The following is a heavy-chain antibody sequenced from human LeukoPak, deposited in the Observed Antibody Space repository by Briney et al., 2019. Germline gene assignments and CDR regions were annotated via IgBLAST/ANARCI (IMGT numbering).Heavy chain of an antibody. CDR1: GYTFTSYY. D-gene: IGHD2-2*01. J-gene: IGHJ4*02. CDR2: INPSGGST. CDR3: ARAQDIVVVPAATHLGPSDY. V-gene: IGHV1-46*01. Sequence: ASVKVSCKASGYTFTSYYMHWVRQAPGQGLEWMGIINPSGGSTSYAQEFQGRVTMTRDTSTSTVYMELSSLRSEDTAVYYCARAQDIVVVPAATHLGPSDYWGQGTLVTVSS.